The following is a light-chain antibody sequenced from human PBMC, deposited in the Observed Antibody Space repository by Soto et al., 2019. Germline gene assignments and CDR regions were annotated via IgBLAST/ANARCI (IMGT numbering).Light chain of an antibody. Sequence: ETVMTQSPATLSVSPGERVTLSCRASESVSTYFAWYQQQPGQAPRLLIYGASSRATGRPARFSGSGSGTEFTLIITNLQPEEFALYFCHRYLKWPQAFGQGTKVEIK. J-gene: IGKJ1*01. CDR1: ESVSTY. CDR3: HRYLKWPQA. CDR2: GAS. V-gene: IGKV3-15*01.